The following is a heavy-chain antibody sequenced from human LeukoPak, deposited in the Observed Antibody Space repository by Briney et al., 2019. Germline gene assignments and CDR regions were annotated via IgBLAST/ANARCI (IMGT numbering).Heavy chain of an antibody. Sequence: ASVKLSCNASGYTFTCYYIHLERHAPGQGLELMGRINPNTGGTNYAQKFQGRVTMTRDTSITTAYMELSRLTAYDTAIYDCAKVPPSITAAGNWLDPWGQGALVTVSS. CDR2: INPNTGGT. V-gene: IGHV1-2*06. D-gene: IGHD6-13*01. CDR1: GYTFTCYY. J-gene: IGHJ5*02. CDR3: AKVPPSITAAGNWLDP.